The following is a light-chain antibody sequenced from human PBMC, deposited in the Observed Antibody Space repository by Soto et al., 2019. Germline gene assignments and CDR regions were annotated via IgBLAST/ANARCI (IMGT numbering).Light chain of an antibody. CDR2: GAS. Sequence: EIGMTQSPATLSVYPGERVTLSCRASESISRNLAWYQQKPGQAPRLLIYGASSRDTGVPARFSGGGSGTEFTLTISSLQSEDSAVYCCQQYMNWPPLTFGPGTKVDV. J-gene: IGKJ3*01. CDR1: ESISRN. CDR3: QQYMNWPPLT. V-gene: IGKV3-15*01.